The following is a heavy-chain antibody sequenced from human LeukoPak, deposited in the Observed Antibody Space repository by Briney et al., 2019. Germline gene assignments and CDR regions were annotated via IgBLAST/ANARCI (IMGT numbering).Heavy chain of an antibody. CDR1: GFTFSSYA. D-gene: IGHD3-3*01. CDR2: ISGSGGST. J-gene: IGHJ4*02. CDR3: AKDLFWSGYYTN. Sequence: GGSLRLSCAASGFTFSSYAMSWVRQAPGKGLEGVSAISGSGGSTYYADSVKGRFTISRDNSKNTLYLQMNSLRAEDTAVYYCAKDLFWSGYYTNWGQGTLVTVSS. V-gene: IGHV3-23*01.